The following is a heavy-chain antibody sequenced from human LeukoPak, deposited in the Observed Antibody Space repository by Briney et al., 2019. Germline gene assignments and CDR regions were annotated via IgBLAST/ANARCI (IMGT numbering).Heavy chain of an antibody. V-gene: IGHV3-23*01. J-gene: IGHJ4*02. Sequence: GGSLRLSCAASGFTFSNYAMSWVRQAPGKGLEWVSSISGSGGSTYYADSVKGRFTISRDNSKNTLYLQMNSLRAEDTAVYYCAKDLITIIRGIISDWGQGTLVTVSS. CDR3: AKDLITIIRGIISD. D-gene: IGHD3-10*01. CDR1: GFTFSNYA. CDR2: ISGSGGST.